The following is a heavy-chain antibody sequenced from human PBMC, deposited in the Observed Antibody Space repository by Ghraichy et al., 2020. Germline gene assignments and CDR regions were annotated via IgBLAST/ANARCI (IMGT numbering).Heavy chain of an antibody. V-gene: IGHV3-48*02. CDR2: LSSSSSII. J-gene: IGHJ4*02. D-gene: IGHD2-8*01. CDR1: GFTFSSHS. CDR3: VRAPLISTKYYFDY. Sequence: LSLTCAASGFTFSSHSMNWVRQAPGKGLEWVSHLSSSSSIIYYADSVKGRFTISRDNANNSLYLQMNSLRDEDTAVYYFVRAPLISTKYYFDYWGQGTLVTVSS.